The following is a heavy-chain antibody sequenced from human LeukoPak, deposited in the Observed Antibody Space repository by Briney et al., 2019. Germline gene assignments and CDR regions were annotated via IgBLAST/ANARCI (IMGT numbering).Heavy chain of an antibody. CDR3: AGGNFYDSRGHPYHFHY. D-gene: IGHD3-22*01. Sequence: SETLSLTCTVSVGSISSYYWSWIRQPPGKGLEWIGYIYYTENTNYNPSLKSRVTISVDTSKNQFSLNLTSVTAADTAVYYCAGGNFYDSRGHPYHFHYWGQGTLVTVPS. V-gene: IGHV4-59*01. J-gene: IGHJ4*02. CDR1: VGSISSYY. CDR2: IYYTENT.